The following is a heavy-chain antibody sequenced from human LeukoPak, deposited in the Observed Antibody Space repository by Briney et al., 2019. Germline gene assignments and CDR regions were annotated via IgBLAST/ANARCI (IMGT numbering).Heavy chain of an antibody. Sequence: GASVKVSCKASEYTFTGYDMHWVRPAPGQGLEWMGCINPNSGGTNYAQKFQGRVNMTRDRSISTAYMELSRLRSGDTAVYYCGYHSSGYHYFDYWGQGTLVTVSS. CDR1: EYTFTGYD. CDR3: GYHSSGYHYFDY. CDR2: INPNSGGT. D-gene: IGHD3-22*01. J-gene: IGHJ4*02. V-gene: IGHV1-2*02.